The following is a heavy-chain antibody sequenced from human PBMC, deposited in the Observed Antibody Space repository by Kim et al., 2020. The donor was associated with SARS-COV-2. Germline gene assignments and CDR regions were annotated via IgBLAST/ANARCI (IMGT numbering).Heavy chain of an antibody. Sequence: SVKVSCKASGGTFSSYAISWVRQAPGQGLEWMGRIIPILGIANYAQKFQGRVTITADKSTSTAYMELSSLRSEDTAVYYCARDLYYDILTGDYGDDAFDIWGQGTMVTVSS. J-gene: IGHJ3*02. D-gene: IGHD3-9*01. CDR1: GGTFSSYA. CDR3: ARDLYYDILTGDYGDDAFDI. CDR2: IIPILGIA. V-gene: IGHV1-69*04.